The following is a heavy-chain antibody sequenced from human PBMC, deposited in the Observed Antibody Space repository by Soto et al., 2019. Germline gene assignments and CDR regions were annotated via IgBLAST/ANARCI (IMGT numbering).Heavy chain of an antibody. J-gene: IGHJ5*02. D-gene: IGHD6-19*01. Sequence: QVQLQESGPGLVKPSQTLSLTCTVSGGSISSGDYYWSWIRQPPGKGLEWIGYIYYSGSTYYNPSLKSRVTISVDTSKNQSSLRLSSVTAADTAVYYCARERPDGCRLDPWGQGTLVTVSS. CDR2: IYYSGST. CDR3: ARERPDGCRLDP. V-gene: IGHV4-30-4*01. CDR1: GGSISSGDYY.